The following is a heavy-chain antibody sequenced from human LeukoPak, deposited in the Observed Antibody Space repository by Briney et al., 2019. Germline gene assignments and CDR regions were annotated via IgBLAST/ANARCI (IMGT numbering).Heavy chain of an antibody. J-gene: IGHJ4*02. CDR2: IIPIFGTA. CDR1: GGTFTSYA. Sequence: SVKVSCKASGGTFTSYAISWVRQAPGQGLEWMGGIIPIFGTANYAQKFQGRVTITADESTSTAYMELSSLRSEDTAVYYCASEEYYYGSGSYYLGYWGQGTLVTVSS. D-gene: IGHD3-10*01. V-gene: IGHV1-69*13. CDR3: ASEEYYYGSGSYYLGY.